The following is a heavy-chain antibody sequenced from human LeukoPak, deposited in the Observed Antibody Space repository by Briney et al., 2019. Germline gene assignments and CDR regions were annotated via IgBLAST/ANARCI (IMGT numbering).Heavy chain of an antibody. CDR3: ARVRNGVLFDP. CDR2: ISLNKGNT. V-gene: IGHV1-18*01. CDR1: AYTFRDYG. Sequence: DSVKVSCKASAYTFRDYGISWERQAAGHGLEWMGWISLNKGNTNFAEALAGRVTITTDTSTTTTYMELTNLTSDDTAVYYCARVRNGVLFDPWGQGTRVIVSA. D-gene: IGHD2-8*01. J-gene: IGHJ5*02.